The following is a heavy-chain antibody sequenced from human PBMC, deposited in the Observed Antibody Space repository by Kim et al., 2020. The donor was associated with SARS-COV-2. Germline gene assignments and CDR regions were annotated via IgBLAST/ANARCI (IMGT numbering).Heavy chain of an antibody. Sequence: SETLSLTCTVSGGSISSGGYYWSWIRQHPGKGLEWIGYIYYSGSTYYNPSLKSRVTISVDTSKNQFSLKLSSVTAADTAVYYCARGEGGSSWRTGRALDYWGQGTLVTVSA. CDR1: GGSISSGGYY. J-gene: IGHJ4*02. V-gene: IGHV4-31*03. CDR3: ARGEGGSSWRTGRALDY. D-gene: IGHD6-13*01. CDR2: IYYSGST.